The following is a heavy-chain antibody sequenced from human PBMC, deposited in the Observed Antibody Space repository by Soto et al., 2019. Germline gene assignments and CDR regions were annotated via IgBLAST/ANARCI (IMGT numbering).Heavy chain of an antibody. V-gene: IGHV1-18*01. CDR3: ARDSPPVDY. CDR2: ISGYNGNT. CDR1: GYTFSNYG. Sequence: QVQLGQSGAEVEKPGASVKVSCKSSGYTFSNYGISWVRQAPGQGLERMGWISGYNGNTRYAQKLQGRVTMTTDTSTSTAYMELRSLGSDDTAVYYCARDSPPVDYWGQGTLVPVSS. J-gene: IGHJ4*02.